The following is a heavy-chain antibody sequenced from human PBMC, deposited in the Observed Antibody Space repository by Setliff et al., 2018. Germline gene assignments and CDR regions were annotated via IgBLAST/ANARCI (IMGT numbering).Heavy chain of an antibody. CDR2: VFHTGST. CDR1: SGSIGSHY. Sequence: NPSETLSLTCSVSSGSIGSHYWNWMRQPPGKGLAWIGHVFHTGSTKYNPSLRSRVTISVDKSKNQFSLKLTSVTPADTAVYYCAKGGGRYHSASWGQGTLVTVSS. J-gene: IGHJ4*02. CDR3: AKGGGRYHSAS. D-gene: IGHD1-26*01. V-gene: IGHV4-59*11.